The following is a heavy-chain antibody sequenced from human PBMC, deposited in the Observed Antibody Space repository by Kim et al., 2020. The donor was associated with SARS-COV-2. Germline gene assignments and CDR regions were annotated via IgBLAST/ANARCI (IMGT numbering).Heavy chain of an antibody. CDR1: GGSISSGSYY. V-gene: IGHV4-61*02. Sequence: SETLSLTCTVSGGSISSGSYYWSWIRQPAGKGLEWIGRIYTSGSTKYNPSLKSRVTISVDTSKNQFSLKLSSVTAADTAVYYCARSRDGYNYADWGQGTLVTVSS. D-gene: IGHD5-12*01. J-gene: IGHJ4*02. CDR3: ARSRDGYNYAD. CDR2: IYTSGST.